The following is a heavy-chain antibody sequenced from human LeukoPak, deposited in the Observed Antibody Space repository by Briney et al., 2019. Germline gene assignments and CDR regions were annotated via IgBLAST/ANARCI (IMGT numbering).Heavy chain of an antibody. CDR1: GDTFSNYV. Sequence: ASVKVSCKASGDTFSNYVISWVRQAPGQGLEWMGGFIPMSGAAHYAQKFQGRVTITVDKPTSTAYLELSSLKSDDTAVHYCARDLYGDCPVWGNGSTVTVSS. D-gene: IGHD4-17*01. V-gene: IGHV1-69*06. CDR2: FIPMSGAA. CDR3: ARDLYGDCPV. J-gene: IGHJ6*04.